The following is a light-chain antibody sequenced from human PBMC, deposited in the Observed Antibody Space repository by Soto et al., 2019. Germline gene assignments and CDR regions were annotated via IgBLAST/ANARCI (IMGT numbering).Light chain of an antibody. Sequence: EIVMTQSPATLSVSPGERATLSCRASQSVGSSLAWYQQEPGQAPRLLIYGASSRATGIPDRFSGSGPGTDFTLTISRLEPEDFAVYFCQQYAGSPRTFGQGTKVDI. J-gene: IGKJ1*01. CDR1: QSVGSS. CDR3: QQYAGSPRT. CDR2: GAS. V-gene: IGKV3-20*01.